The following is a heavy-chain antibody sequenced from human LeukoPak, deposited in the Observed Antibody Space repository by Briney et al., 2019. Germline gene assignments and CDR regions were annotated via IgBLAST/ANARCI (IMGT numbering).Heavy chain of an antibody. CDR1: GGSISSGSYY. CDR2: IYTSGST. J-gene: IGHJ6*03. Sequence: SETLSLTCTVSGGSISSGSYYWSWIRQPAGKGLEWLGRIYTSGSTNYNPSLKSRVTISVDTSKNQFSLKLSSVTAADTAVYYCARSGYCSSTSCYLGHYYYYMDVWGKGTTVTVSS. V-gene: IGHV4-61*02. D-gene: IGHD2-2*01. CDR3: ARSGYCSSTSCYLGHYYYYMDV.